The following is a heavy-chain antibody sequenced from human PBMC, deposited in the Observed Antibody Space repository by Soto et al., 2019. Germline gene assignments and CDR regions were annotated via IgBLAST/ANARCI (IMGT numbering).Heavy chain of an antibody. D-gene: IGHD6-13*01. CDR3: ARALPAAALLPFDY. J-gene: IGHJ4*02. Sequence: ASVKVSCKASGYTFTGYYMHCARQAPGQGLEWMGWINPNSGGTNYAQKFQGWVTMTRDTSISTAYMELSRLRSDDTAVYYCARALPAAALLPFDYWGQGTLVTVSS. CDR1: GYTFTGYY. V-gene: IGHV1-2*04. CDR2: INPNSGGT.